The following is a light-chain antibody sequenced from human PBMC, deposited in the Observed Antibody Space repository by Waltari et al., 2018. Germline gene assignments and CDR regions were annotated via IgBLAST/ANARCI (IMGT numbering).Light chain of an antibody. Sequence: EIVLTQSPGTLSLSPGERATLSRRASQSVSTISLTCYQQKPGQAPRLLIYGTSSRATGIPDSFSGSGSGTDFTLTISRLQPEDFAIYYCQQYDGIVVTFGGGTKVEI. J-gene: IGKJ4*01. CDR2: GTS. V-gene: IGKV3-20*01. CDR3: QQYDGIVVT. CDR1: QSVSTIS.